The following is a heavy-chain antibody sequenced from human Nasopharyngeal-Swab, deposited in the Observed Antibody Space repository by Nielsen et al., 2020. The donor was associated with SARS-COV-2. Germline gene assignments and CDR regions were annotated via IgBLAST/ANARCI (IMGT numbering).Heavy chain of an antibody. CDR3: ARDASRGYSYGPNDY. CDR2: ISYDGSNK. Sequence: GGSLRLSCAASGFTPSSYGMHWVRHAPGKGLEWVAVISYDGSNKYYADSVKGRFTISRDNSKNTLYLQMNSLRAEDTAVYYCARDASRGYSYGPNDYWGQGTLVTVSS. CDR1: GFTPSSYG. V-gene: IGHV3-30*03. D-gene: IGHD5-18*01. J-gene: IGHJ4*02.